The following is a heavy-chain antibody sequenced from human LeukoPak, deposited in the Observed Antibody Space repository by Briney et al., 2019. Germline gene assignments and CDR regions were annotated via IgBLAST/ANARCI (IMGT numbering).Heavy chain of an antibody. V-gene: IGHV1-8*01. D-gene: IGHD1-14*01. Sequence: PGASVKVSCKASGYTFTSYDINWVRQATGQGLEWMGWMNPNSGNTGYAQKFQGRVTMTRNTSISTAYMELSSLRSEDTAVYYCASPASRRTDAFDIWGQGTMVTVSS. CDR2: MNPNSGNT. J-gene: IGHJ3*02. CDR1: GYTFTSYD. CDR3: ASPASRRTDAFDI.